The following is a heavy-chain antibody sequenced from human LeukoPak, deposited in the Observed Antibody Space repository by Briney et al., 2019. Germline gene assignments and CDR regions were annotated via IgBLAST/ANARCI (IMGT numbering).Heavy chain of an antibody. J-gene: IGHJ5*02. CDR2: IGYDGSKK. CDR1: GFTFSNYG. Sequence: GGSLRLSCVVSGFTFSNYGMHWVRQAPGKGLEWVAFIGYDGSKKYYTDSGKGRFTISRDNSGNTLYLQMNGLRIEDTAVYYCAKTNSYDYVDPWGQGTVVTVSS. CDR3: AKTNSYDYVDP. D-gene: IGHD3-16*01. V-gene: IGHV3-30*02.